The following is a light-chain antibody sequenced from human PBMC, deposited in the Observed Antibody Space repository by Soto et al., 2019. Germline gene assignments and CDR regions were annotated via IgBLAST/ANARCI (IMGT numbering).Light chain of an antibody. CDR3: EQANSFFALT. J-gene: IGKJ4*01. Sequence: DIQLTQSPSSVSASIGDSVTITCRASQDISTWLAWYQLKPGKAPKLLIFAACSLLTGVPSRFSGSGSGTEFTLTISGLQAEDFATYYCEQANSFFALTFGGGTHVEIK. V-gene: IGKV1D-12*01. CDR1: QDISTW. CDR2: AAC.